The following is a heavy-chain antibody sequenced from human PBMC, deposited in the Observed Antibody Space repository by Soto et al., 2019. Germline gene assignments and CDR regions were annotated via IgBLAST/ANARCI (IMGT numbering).Heavy chain of an antibody. Sequence: SETLSLTCTVSGGSISSYYWSWIRQPPGKGLEWIGYIYYSGSTNYNPSLKSRVTISVETSKNQFSLKLSSVTAADTAVYYCARDREYCSSTSCYPNNWFDPWGQGTLVTVSS. D-gene: IGHD2-2*01. J-gene: IGHJ5*02. CDR1: GGSISSYY. V-gene: IGHV4-59*01. CDR3: ARDREYCSSTSCYPNNWFDP. CDR2: IYYSGST.